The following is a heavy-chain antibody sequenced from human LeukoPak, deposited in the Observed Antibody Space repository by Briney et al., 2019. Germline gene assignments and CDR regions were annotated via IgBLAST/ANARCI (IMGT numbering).Heavy chain of an antibody. J-gene: IGHJ6*03. CDR1: GGSFSGYY. Sequence: SETLSLTCAVYGGSFSGYYWSWIRQPPGKGLEWIGEINHSGGTNYNPSLKSRVTISVDTSKNQFSLKLSSVTAADTAVYYCARVTGRLEDYMDVWGKGTTVTVSS. CDR2: INHSGGT. CDR3: ARVTGRLEDYMDV. V-gene: IGHV4-34*01. D-gene: IGHD1-1*01.